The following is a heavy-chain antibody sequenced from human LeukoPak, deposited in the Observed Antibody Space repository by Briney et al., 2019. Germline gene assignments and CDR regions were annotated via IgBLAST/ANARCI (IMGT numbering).Heavy chain of an antibody. D-gene: IGHD2-21*02. CDR1: GFTFSNAW. J-gene: IGHJ1*01. CDR2: INPDGRDT. CDR3: TSWGDTTAEYFQR. Sequence: GGSLRLSCAASGFTFSNAWMSWVRQAPGKGLEWVSHINPDGRDTYYVDSVKGRFTISRDNAQNSMYLHKNSPRVEDTAVYYCTSWGDTTAEYFQRWGQGTMVTVSS. V-gene: IGHV3-7*01.